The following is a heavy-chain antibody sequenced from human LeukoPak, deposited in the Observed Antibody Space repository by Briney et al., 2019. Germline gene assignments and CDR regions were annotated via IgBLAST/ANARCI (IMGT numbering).Heavy chain of an antibody. V-gene: IGHV4-34*01. CDR2: INHSGST. D-gene: IGHD3-22*01. J-gene: IGHJ4*02. CDR1: GGSFSGYC. CDR3: ARGSGGYFDYYDSSGYALFDY. Sequence: SETLSLTCAVYGGSFSGYCWSWIRQPPGKGLEWIGEINHSGSTNYNPSLKSRVTISVDTSKNQFSLKLSSVTAADMAVYYCARGSGGYFDYYDSSGYALFDYWGQGTLVTVSS.